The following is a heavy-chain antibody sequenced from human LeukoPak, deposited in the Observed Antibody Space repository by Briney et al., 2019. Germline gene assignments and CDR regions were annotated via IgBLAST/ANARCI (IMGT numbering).Heavy chain of an antibody. V-gene: IGHV3-53*01. CDR2: IYSGGST. D-gene: IGHD3-22*01. CDR3: ASRDYYDSSGYFDAFDI. CDR1: GFTFSSYS. J-gene: IGHJ3*02. Sequence: GGSLRLSCAASGFTFSSYSMSWVRQAPGKGLQWVSVIYSGGSTYYADSVKGRFTISRDDSKNTLCLQMNSLRAEDTAVYYCASRDYYDSSGYFDAFDIWGQGTMVTVSS.